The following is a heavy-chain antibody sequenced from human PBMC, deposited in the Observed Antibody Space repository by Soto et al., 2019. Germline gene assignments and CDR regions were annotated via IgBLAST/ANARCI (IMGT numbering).Heavy chain of an antibody. Sequence: SETLSLTCAVSGGSISSGGYSWSWIRQPPGKGLEWIGYNYHSGSTYYNPSLKSRVTISVDRSKNQFSLKLSSVTAADTAVYYCARGHKYYFDYWGQGTLVTVSS. V-gene: IGHV4-30-2*01. CDR1: GGSISSGGYS. J-gene: IGHJ4*02. CDR2: NYHSGST. CDR3: ARGHKYYFDY.